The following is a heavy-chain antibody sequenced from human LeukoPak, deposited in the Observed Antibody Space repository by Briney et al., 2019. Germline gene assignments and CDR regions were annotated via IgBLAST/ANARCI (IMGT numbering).Heavy chain of an antibody. CDR2: TYHSGST. CDR3: ARHWRASTWFDY. J-gene: IGHJ4*02. Sequence: SETLSLTCVVSGYSISSGYYWGWIRQPPGTGLEWIGGTYHSGSTYYNPSLKSRVTISVDKHKNQFSLKVSHVPSPHTAVYYCARHWRASTWFDYWGQGTLVTVSS. V-gene: IGHV4-38-2*01. CDR1: GYSISSGYY. D-gene: IGHD1-26*01.